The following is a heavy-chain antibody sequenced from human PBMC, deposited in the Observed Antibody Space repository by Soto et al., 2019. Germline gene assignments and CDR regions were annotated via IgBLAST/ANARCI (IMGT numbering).Heavy chain of an antibody. J-gene: IGHJ4*02. CDR1: GYSFISYG. D-gene: IGHD2-8*01. CDR3: ARDDCTNGVCYIGY. CDR2: INAYNGYT. Sequence: ASVKVSCKASGYSFISYGINWVRQAPGQGLEWMGWINAYNGYTNYAQKLQGRVTLTADTSTSTAYMELRSLRSDDTAVYFCARDDCTNGVCYIGYWGQGTLVTVAS. V-gene: IGHV1-18*04.